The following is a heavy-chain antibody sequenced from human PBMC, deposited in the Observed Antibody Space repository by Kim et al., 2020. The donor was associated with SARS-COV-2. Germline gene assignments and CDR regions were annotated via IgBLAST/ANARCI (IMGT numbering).Heavy chain of an antibody. V-gene: IGHV4-59*01. CDR3: AREGYSSSWVVDY. Sequence: SETLSLTCTVSGGSISSYYWSWIRQPPGKGLEWIGYIYYSGSTNYNPSLKSRVTISVDTSKNKFSLKLSSVTAADTAVYYCAREGYSSSWVVDYWGQGTL. CDR2: IYYSGST. CDR1: GGSISSYY. D-gene: IGHD6-13*01. J-gene: IGHJ4*02.